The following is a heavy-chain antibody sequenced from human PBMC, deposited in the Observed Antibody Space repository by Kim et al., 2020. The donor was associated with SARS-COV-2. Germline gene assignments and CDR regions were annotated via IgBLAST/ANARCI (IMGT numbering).Heavy chain of an antibody. CDR3: AQGPLHATIWSHSYSDP. V-gene: IGHV2-5*02. CDR1: GFSLSTSGVG. CDR2: IYWDDEK. Sequence: SGPTLVNPTQTLTLTCTFSGFSLSTSGVGVGWIRQPPGKALEWLALIYWDDEKRYSPSLKSRLTIVKDTSKNQVVLTLTNMDPVDTATYYCAQGPLHATIWSHSYSDPWGQGTLVTVSS. D-gene: IGHD1-26*01. J-gene: IGHJ5*02.